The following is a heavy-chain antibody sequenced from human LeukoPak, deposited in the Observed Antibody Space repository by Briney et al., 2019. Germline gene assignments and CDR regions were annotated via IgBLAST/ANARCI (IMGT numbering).Heavy chain of an antibody. CDR3: AGNVVAATPYYFDY. D-gene: IGHD2-15*01. V-gene: IGHV3-21*01. CDR2: ISSSSTYI. Sequence: GGSLRLSCAASGFSFINYNMHWVRQAPGKGLEWVSSISSSSTYIYYADSVKGRFTISRDNAKNSLYLQMNSLRAEDTAVYYCAGNVVAATPYYFDYWGQGTLVTVSS. J-gene: IGHJ4*02. CDR1: GFSFINYN.